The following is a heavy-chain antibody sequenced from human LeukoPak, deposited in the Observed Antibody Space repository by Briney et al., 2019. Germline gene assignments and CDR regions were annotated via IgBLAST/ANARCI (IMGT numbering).Heavy chain of an antibody. CDR2: INIDGSEK. J-gene: IGHJ4*02. Sequence: GGSLRLFCAASGFTFSSYWMSWVRQAPGKGLEWVATINIDGSEKYYVDSVNGRFTISRDNARNSLYLQMNSLRGEDTAVYYCAREGTLRAHWDPFDYWGQGTLVTVSS. CDR1: GFTFSSYW. CDR3: AREGTLRAHWDPFDY. D-gene: IGHD7-27*01. V-gene: IGHV3-7*01.